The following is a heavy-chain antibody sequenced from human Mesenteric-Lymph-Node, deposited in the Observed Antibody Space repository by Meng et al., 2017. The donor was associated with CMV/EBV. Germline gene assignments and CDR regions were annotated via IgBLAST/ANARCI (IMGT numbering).Heavy chain of an antibody. CDR1: GFTFSSYA. D-gene: IGHD4-17*01. Sequence: GGSLRLSCAASGFTFSSYAMSWVRQAPGKGLEWVSAISGSGGSTYYADSVKGRFTISRDNSKNTLYLQMSSLRAEDTAVYYCARQSLDYALGSFDYWGQGTLVTVSS. CDR2: ISGSGGST. V-gene: IGHV3-23*01. J-gene: IGHJ4*02. CDR3: ARQSLDYALGSFDY.